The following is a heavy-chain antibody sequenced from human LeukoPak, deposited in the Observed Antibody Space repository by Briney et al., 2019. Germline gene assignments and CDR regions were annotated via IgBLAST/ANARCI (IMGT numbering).Heavy chain of an antibody. Sequence: GGSLRLSCAASGFTFSSYAMSWVRQAPGKGLEWVSAISGSGGSTYYADSAKGRFTISRDNSKNTLYLQMNSLRAEDTAVHYSEKDPESAAPVYYFHYWGPGTLGTVSS. D-gene: IGHD6-13*01. V-gene: IGHV3-23*01. J-gene: IGHJ4*02. CDR1: GFTFSSYA. CDR3: EKDPESAAPVYYFHY. CDR2: ISGSGGST.